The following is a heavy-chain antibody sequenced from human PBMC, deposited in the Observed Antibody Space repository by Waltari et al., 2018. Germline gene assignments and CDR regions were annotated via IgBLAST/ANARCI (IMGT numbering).Heavy chain of an antibody. Sequence: QVQLQQWGAGVMKPSETLSLTCADYGGSFSGYYWTWIRQPPGKGLEWIGEINDSGNTNYISSLKTRLSISIDTSKNQFSLKLTSVTAADTAMYYCARHGRIRAVALIEYWGPGTLVTVSS. CDR3: ARHGRIRAVALIEY. V-gene: IGHV4-34*01. CDR1: GGSFSGYY. D-gene: IGHD3-22*01. CDR2: INDSGNT. J-gene: IGHJ4*02.